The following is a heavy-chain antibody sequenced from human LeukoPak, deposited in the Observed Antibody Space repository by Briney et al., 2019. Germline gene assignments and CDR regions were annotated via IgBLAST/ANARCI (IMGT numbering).Heavy chain of an antibody. CDR3: AGQSRGSGSFEVDY. V-gene: IGHV4-39*01. CDR2: IYYSGST. Sequence: SETLSLTCTVSGGSISSSSYYWGWIRQPPGKGLEWIGSIYYSGSTYYNPSLKSRVTISVDTSKNQFSLKLSSVTAADTAVYYCAGQSRGSGSFEVDYWGQGTLVTVSS. J-gene: IGHJ4*02. D-gene: IGHD1-26*01. CDR1: GGSISSSSYY.